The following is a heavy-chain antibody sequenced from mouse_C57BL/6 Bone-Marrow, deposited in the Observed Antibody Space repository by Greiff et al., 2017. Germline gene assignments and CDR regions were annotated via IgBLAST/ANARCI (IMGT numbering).Heavy chain of an antibody. CDR1: GYTFTDYY. CDR2: IFPGGGST. D-gene: IGHD1-1*01. J-gene: IGHJ1*03. Sequence: VQLQQSGPELVKPGASVKISCKASGYTFTDYYINWVKQRPGQGLEWIGWIFPGGGSTYYNEKFKGKATLTVDKSSSTAYMLLSSLTSEDSAVYFCARGDYYGSSWYFDVWGTGTTVTVSS. V-gene: IGHV1-75*01. CDR3: ARGDYYGSSWYFDV.